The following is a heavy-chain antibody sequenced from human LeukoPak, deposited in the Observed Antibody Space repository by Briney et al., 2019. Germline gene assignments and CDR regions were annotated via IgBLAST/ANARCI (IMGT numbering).Heavy chain of an antibody. D-gene: IGHD3-9*01. Sequence: VASVKVSCKASGYTFTSYAMHWVRQAPGQRPEWMGWINAGNGNTKYSQKFQGRVTITRDTSASTAYMELSSLRSEDTAVYYCAREMYYDILTGYPNWFDPWGQGTLVTVSS. CDR1: GYTFTSYA. CDR2: INAGNGNT. J-gene: IGHJ5*02. CDR3: AREMYYDILTGYPNWFDP. V-gene: IGHV1-3*01.